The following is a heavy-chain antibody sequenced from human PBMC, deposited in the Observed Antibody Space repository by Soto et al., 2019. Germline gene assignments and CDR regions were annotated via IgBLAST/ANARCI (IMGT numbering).Heavy chain of an antibody. J-gene: IGHJ4*02. CDR1: GCTFGDYA. Sequence: GSLILSCTASGCTFGDYAMSWVRQAPGKGLEWVGFIRSKAYGGTTEYAASVKGRFTISRDDSKSIAYLQMNSLKTEDTAVYYCTREFEGAFDSWAQGTLVTVSS. V-gene: IGHV3-49*04. CDR2: IRSKAYGGTT. CDR3: TREFEGAFDS. D-gene: IGHD3-16*01.